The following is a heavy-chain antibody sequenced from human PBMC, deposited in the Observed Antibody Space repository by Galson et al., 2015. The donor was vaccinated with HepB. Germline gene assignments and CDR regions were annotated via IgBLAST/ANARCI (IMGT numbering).Heavy chain of an antibody. J-gene: IGHJ6*03. CDR2: IKQDGSEK. V-gene: IGHV3-7*01. Sequence: SLRLSCAASGFTFSNAWMSWVRQAPGKGLEWVANIKQDGSEKYYVDSVKGRFTISRDNAKNSLYLQMNSLRAEDTAVYYCARVSSGWWVGYYYYYMDVWGKGTTVTVSS. D-gene: IGHD6-19*01. CDR3: ARVSSGWWVGYYYYYMDV. CDR1: GFTFSNAW.